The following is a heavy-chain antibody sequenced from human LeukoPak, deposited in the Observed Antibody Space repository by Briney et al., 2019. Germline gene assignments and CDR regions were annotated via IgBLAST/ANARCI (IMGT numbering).Heavy chain of an antibody. CDR1: GGSLSGFY. J-gene: IGHJ5*02. V-gene: IGHV4-34*01. D-gene: IGHD3-9*01. CDR3: ARASSFDKTTRWDPAYFGP. CDR2: INHSGTT. Sequence: SETLSLTCAVHGGSLSGFYWSWIRQPPGKGLEWIGEINHSGTTNYNPSLKSRVTISVDTSKNQVSLDLASVTAADTAVYYCARASSFDKTTRWDPAYFGPWGPGSLVTVAS.